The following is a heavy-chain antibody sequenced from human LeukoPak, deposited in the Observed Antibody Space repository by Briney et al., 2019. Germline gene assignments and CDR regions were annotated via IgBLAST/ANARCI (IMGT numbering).Heavy chain of an antibody. Sequence: GGSLRLSCAASGFTFSSYAMHWVRQAPGKGLEWVAVISYDGSSKYYADSVKGRFTISRDNSKNTLYLQMNSLRAEDTAVYYCARDFYDSSGYVDYWGQGTLVTVSS. CDR2: ISYDGSSK. V-gene: IGHV3-30*04. J-gene: IGHJ4*02. CDR3: ARDFYDSSGYVDY. CDR1: GFTFSSYA. D-gene: IGHD3-22*01.